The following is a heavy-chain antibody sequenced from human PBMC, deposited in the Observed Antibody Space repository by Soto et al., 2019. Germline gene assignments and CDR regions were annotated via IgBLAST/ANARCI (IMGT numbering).Heavy chain of an antibody. V-gene: IGHV3-23*01. D-gene: IGHD6-6*01. CDR3: AKAEGGYSSSSPPFEY. CDR1: GFTFSSYA. Sequence: GGSLRLSCAASGFTFSSYALSWVRQAPGRGLEGVSAIIGSGGSTYYADSVKGRFTISRDNSKNTLFLQMNSLRAEDTAVYYCAKAEGGYSSSSPPFEYWGQGTLVTVSS. J-gene: IGHJ4*02. CDR2: IIGSGGST.